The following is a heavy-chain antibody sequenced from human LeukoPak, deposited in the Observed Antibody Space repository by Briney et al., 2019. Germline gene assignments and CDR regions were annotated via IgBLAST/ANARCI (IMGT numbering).Heavy chain of an antibody. D-gene: IGHD1-26*01. CDR3: AELFSTLDPFDP. CDR2: IRSKIYGGTP. Sequence: GSLRLSCTASGFTFGDYAMTWVRQAPGKGLEWVGFIRSKIYGGTPEYAASVKGRFTISRDNSKNTLYLQMNSLRAEDTAVYYCAELFSTLDPFDPWGQGTLVTVSS. V-gene: IGHV3-49*04. J-gene: IGHJ5*02. CDR1: GFTFGDYA.